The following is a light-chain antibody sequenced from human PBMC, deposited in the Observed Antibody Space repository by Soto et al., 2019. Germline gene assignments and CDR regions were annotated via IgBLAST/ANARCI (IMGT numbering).Light chain of an antibody. J-gene: IGKJ4*01. Sequence: EIVLTQSPATLSLSPGERATLSCRASQSVSSYLAWYQQKPVQAPRLLIYYASNRATGIPARFSGSGSGTDFPLTISSLEPEDFAVYYCQQRSNWPSLTFGGGTQVEIK. V-gene: IGKV3-11*01. CDR2: YAS. CDR1: QSVSSY. CDR3: QQRSNWPSLT.